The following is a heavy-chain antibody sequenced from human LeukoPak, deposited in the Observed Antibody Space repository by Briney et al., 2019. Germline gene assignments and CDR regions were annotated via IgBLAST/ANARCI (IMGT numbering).Heavy chain of an antibody. CDR1: GFTVSSNY. D-gene: IGHD6-13*01. J-gene: IGHJ4*02. V-gene: IGHV3-53*01. CDR3: ARDEVERTAAGSFDY. Sequence: GGSLRLSCAASGFTVSSNYMSWVRQAPGKGLEWVSVIYSGGSTYYADSVKGRFTISRDNSKNTLYLQMNSLRAEDTAVYYCARDEVERTAAGSFDYWGQGTLVTVSS. CDR2: IYSGGST.